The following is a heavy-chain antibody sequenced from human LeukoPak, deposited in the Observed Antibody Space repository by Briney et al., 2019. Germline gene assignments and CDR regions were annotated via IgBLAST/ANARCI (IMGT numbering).Heavy chain of an antibody. J-gene: IGHJ4*02. V-gene: IGHV4-34*01. CDR1: GGSFSGYY. CDR2: INHSGST. D-gene: IGHD5-24*01. CDR3: ARGRNYAGGFDY. Sequence: SETLSLTCAVYGGSFSGYYWSWIRQPPGKGLEWIGEINHSGSTNYNPSLKSRVTISIDTSKNQFSLKLSSVTAADMAVYYCARGRNYAGGFDYWGQGTLVTVSS.